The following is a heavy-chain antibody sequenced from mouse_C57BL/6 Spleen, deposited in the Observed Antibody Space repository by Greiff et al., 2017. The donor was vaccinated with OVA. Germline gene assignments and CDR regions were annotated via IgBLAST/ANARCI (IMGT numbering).Heavy chain of an antibody. J-gene: IGHJ2*01. CDR1: GYTFTSYW. CDR3: ARDYGSRWDY. D-gene: IGHD1-1*01. Sequence: QVQLQQPGAELVKPGASVKLSCKASGYTFTSYWMHWVKQRPGQGLEWIGMIYPNRGSTNYNEKFKSKATLTVDKSSSTAYMQLSSLTSEDSAVYYCARDYGSRWDYWGQGTTLTVSS. CDR2: IYPNRGST. V-gene: IGHV1-64*01.